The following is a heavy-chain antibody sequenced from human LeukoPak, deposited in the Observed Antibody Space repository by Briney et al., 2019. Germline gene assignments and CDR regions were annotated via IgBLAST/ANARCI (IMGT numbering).Heavy chain of an antibody. CDR1: GFTFSSYS. Sequence: GRSLRLSCAASGFTFSSYSMNWVRQAPGKGLEWVSSISSSSSYIYYADSVKGRFTISRDNAKNSLYLQMNSPRAEDTAEYYCARDGPSIIAAAGTFDYWGQGTLVTVSS. CDR3: ARDGPSIIAAAGTFDY. D-gene: IGHD6-13*01. CDR2: ISSSSSYI. V-gene: IGHV3-21*01. J-gene: IGHJ4*02.